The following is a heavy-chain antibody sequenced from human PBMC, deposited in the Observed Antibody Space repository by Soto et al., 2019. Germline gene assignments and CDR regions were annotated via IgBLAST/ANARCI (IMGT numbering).Heavy chain of an antibody. J-gene: IGHJ4*02. CDR1: GFTFTDYY. CDR2: INTLSTAI. CDR3: ARRLQWQLRPLDS. Sequence: GGSLRLSCEGLGFTFTDYYMTWIRQAPGKGLEWVAYINTLSTAIYYADSVKGRFTISRDNAKNSLYLQMNGLRAEDTATYYCARRLQWQLRPLDSWGRGTLVTVS. V-gene: IGHV3-11*01. D-gene: IGHD6-19*01.